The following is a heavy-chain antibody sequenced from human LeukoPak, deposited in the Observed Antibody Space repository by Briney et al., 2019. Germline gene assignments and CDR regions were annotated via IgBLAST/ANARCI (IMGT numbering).Heavy chain of an antibody. CDR2: IYSGGST. CDR3: ARDSPLIQLWYMDV. V-gene: IGHV3-53*01. J-gene: IGHJ6*03. D-gene: IGHD5-18*01. Sequence: PGGSLRLSCAASGFTVSSNYMSWVRQAPGKGLEWVSVIYSGGSTGYADSVKGRFTVSRDNAKNSLYLQMNSLRAEDTALYYCARDSPLIQLWYMDVWGKGTTVTVSS. CDR1: GFTVSSNY.